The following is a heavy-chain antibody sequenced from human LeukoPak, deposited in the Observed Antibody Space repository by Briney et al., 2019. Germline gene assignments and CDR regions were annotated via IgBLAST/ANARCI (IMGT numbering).Heavy chain of an antibody. CDR1: GFTFSSYW. D-gene: IGHD6-6*01. CDR3: ARVSSTRDFDY. J-gene: IGHJ4*02. V-gene: IGHV3-74*01. Sequence: GGSLRLSCAASGFTFSSYWMHWVRQAPGKGLVWVSRMNSDGSSRNYADSVKGRFTISRDNAKNTLYLQMNSLRAEDTAVYYCARVSSTRDFDYWGQGTLVTVSS. CDR2: MNSDGSSR.